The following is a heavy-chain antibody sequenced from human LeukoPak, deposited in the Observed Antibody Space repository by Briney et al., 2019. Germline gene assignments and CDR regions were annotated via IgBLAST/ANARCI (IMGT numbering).Heavy chain of an antibody. J-gene: IGHJ5*02. CDR3: AGDPGEIVGAMANWFDP. CDR1: GYTFTGYY. Sequence: ASVKVSCKASGYTFTGYYMHWVRQAPGQGLEWMGWINPNSGGTNYAQKFQGRVTMTRDTSISTAYMELSRLRSDDTAVYYCAGDPGEIVGAMANWFDPWGQGTLVTVSS. V-gene: IGHV1-2*02. D-gene: IGHD1-26*01. CDR2: INPNSGGT.